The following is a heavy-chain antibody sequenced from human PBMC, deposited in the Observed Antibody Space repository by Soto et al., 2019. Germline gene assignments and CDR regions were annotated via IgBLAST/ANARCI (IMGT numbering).Heavy chain of an antibody. D-gene: IGHD3-22*01. CDR2: ISGSGGST. J-gene: IGHJ4*02. CDR1: GFTFSSYA. V-gene: IGHV3-23*01. CDR3: AKTSHITMIVVVILPDY. Sequence: PGGSLRLSCAASGFTFSSYAMSWVRQAPGKGLEWVSAISGSGGSTYYADSVKGRFTISRDNSKNTLYLQMNNLRAEDTAVYFCAKTSHITMIVVVILPDYWGQGTLVTVSS.